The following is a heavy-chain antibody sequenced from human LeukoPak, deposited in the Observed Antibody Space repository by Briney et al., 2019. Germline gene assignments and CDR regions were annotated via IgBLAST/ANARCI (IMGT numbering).Heavy chain of an antibody. D-gene: IGHD2-15*01. CDR3: ARDRGGYAFDI. V-gene: IGHV3-13*01. Sequence: GGSLKLSCAASGFTFSSYDMHWVRQATGKGLEWVSAIGTAGDTYYPGSVKGRFTISRENAKNSLYLQMNSLRAGDTAVYYCARDRGGYAFDIWGQGTMVTVSS. J-gene: IGHJ3*02. CDR2: IGTAGDT. CDR1: GFTFSSYD.